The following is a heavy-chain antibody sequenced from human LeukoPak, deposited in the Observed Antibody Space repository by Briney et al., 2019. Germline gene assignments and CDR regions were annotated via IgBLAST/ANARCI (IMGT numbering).Heavy chain of an antibody. CDR2: ISGSSGST. D-gene: IGHD4-17*01. Sequence: PGGSLRLSCAASGFTFSSYAMNWVRQAPGKGLEWVSGISGSSGSTYYADSVKGRFTISRDNSKNTLYLQMNSLRAEDTAVYYCASGDYNHWGDYWGQGTLVTVSS. V-gene: IGHV3-23*01. CDR3: ASGDYNHWGDY. J-gene: IGHJ4*02. CDR1: GFTFSSYA.